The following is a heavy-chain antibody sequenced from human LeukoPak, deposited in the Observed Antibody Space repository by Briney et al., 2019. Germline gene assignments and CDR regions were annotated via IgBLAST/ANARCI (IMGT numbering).Heavy chain of an antibody. V-gene: IGHV3-20*04. J-gene: IGHJ4*02. D-gene: IGHD3-9*01. CDR3: ARESYDILTGYYNVDY. CDR2: INWNGGST. Sequence: GGSLRLSCAASGFTFDDYGMSWVRQAPGKGLEWVSGINWNGGSTGYAGSVKGRFTISRDNAKNSLYLQMNSLRAEDTALNYCARESYDILTGYYNVDYWGQGTLVTVSS. CDR1: GFTFDDYG.